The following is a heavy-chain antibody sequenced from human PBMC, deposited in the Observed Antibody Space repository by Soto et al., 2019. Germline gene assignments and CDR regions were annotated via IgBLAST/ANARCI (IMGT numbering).Heavy chain of an antibody. Sequence: QGQLVQSGAEVKKPGASVKVSCEASGYTFTSYAIHWVRQAPGQRLEWMGWINPGKETTRYSQRFQGRVTTTSDTSATTVYMLLSSVTSEDTALYFCARDPEYGSGSLDVWGQGTMVIVSS. V-gene: IGHV1-3*01. D-gene: IGHD3-10*01. CDR3: ARDPEYGSGSLDV. CDR1: GYTFTSYA. CDR2: INPGKETT. J-gene: IGHJ3*01.